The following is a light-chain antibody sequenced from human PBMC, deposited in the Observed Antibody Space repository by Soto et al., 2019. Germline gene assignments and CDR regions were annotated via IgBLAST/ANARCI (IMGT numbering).Light chain of an antibody. CDR2: DVS. V-gene: IGLV2-11*01. CDR1: SSDVGGYNY. Sequence: QSVLTQPRSASGSPGQSITISYTGTSSDVGGYNYVSWYQQHPAKAPKLIIFDVSKRPSGVPNRFSGSKSGNTASLTISGLRAQDEADYYCCSYVGRNTYVFGAGTKVTVL. J-gene: IGLJ1*01. CDR3: CSYVGRNTYV.